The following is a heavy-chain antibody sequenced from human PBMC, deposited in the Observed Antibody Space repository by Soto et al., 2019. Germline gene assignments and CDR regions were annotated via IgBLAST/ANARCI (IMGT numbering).Heavy chain of an antibody. V-gene: IGHV1-2*02. Sequence: ASVKVSCKASGYTFTGYCMHWVRQAPGQGLEWMGWINPNSGGTNYAQKFQGRVTMTRDTSISTAYMELSRLRSDDTAVYYCAREDKYPYYYYGMDVWGQGTTVTVS. CDR1: GYTFTGYC. CDR2: INPNSGGT. J-gene: IGHJ6*02. D-gene: IGHD2-2*01. CDR3: AREDKYPYYYYGMDV.